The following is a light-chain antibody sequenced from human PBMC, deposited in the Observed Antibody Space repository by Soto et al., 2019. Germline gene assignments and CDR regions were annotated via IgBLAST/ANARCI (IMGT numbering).Light chain of an antibody. Sequence: QSALTQPRSVSGSPGQSVSISCTGTSSDVGGYTYVSWYQQHPGKAPKVMIYDVSYRPSGISNRFSGSKSDNTASLTISGLQAEDEADYYCSSYTTSSTLVFGTGTKLTVL. CDR1: SSDVGGYTY. J-gene: IGLJ1*01. CDR3: SSYTTSSTLV. CDR2: DVS. V-gene: IGLV2-14*01.